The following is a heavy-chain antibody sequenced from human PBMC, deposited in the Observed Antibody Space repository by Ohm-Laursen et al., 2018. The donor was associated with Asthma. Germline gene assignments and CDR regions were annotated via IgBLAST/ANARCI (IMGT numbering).Heavy chain of an antibody. Sequence: SLRLSCAASGFTFSSYGMHWVRQAPGKGLEWVAVISYDGNNKYYADSVKGRFTISRDNSKNTLYLQMNSLRAEDTAVYYCARGGDIVVVPAAIRYYYYYVMDVWGQGTTVTVSS. CDR1: GFTFSSYG. CDR2: ISYDGNNK. V-gene: IGHV3-30*03. J-gene: IGHJ6*02. CDR3: ARGGDIVVVPAAIRYYYYYVMDV. D-gene: IGHD2-2*02.